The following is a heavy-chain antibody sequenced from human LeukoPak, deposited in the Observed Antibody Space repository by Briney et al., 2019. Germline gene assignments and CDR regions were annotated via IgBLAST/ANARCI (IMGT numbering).Heavy chain of an antibody. V-gene: IGHV3-7*01. CDR1: GFTFSSYW. J-gene: IGHJ4*02. D-gene: IGHD1-1*01. Sequence: AGGSLRLSCAASGFTFSSYWMTWVREAPGKGLEWVANIRQDASERYYVDSVKGRFTISRDNAKNSLYPQMNSLRAEDTAVYYCATPTAGTRHFDYWGQGTLVTVSS. CDR2: IRQDASER. CDR3: ATPTAGTRHFDY.